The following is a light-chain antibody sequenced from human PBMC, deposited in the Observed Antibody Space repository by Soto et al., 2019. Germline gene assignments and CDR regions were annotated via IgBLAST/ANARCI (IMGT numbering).Light chain of an antibody. V-gene: IGLV2-23*01. CDR3: CSYVGATTYV. Sequence: QSALTQPASVSGSPGQSITISCTGTSSTVGGFNVVSWYQQHPGKAPKVIIYEGIKRPSGVSNRFSGSNSGSTASLTISGLQAEDEADYYCCSYVGATTYVFGIGTQLTVL. J-gene: IGLJ1*01. CDR1: SSTVGGFNV. CDR2: EGI.